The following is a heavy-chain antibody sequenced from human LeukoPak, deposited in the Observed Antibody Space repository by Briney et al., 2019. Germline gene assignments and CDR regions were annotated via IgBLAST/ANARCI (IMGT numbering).Heavy chain of an antibody. Sequence: GASVKVSCKPSGYTFTSYGISWVRQAPGQGLEWMGWISAYNGNTNYAQKLQGRVTMTTDTSTSTAYMELRSLRSDDTAVYYCALGYCSGGSCPYGMDVWGQGTTVTVSS. CDR1: GYTFTSYG. J-gene: IGHJ6*02. CDR3: ALGYCSGGSCPYGMDV. CDR2: ISAYNGNT. V-gene: IGHV1-18*01. D-gene: IGHD2-15*01.